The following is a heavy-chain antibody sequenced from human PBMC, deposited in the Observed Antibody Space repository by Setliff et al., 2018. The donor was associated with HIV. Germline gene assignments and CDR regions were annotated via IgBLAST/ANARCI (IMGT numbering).Heavy chain of an antibody. V-gene: IGHV4-31*03. Sequence: SETLSLTCTVSGGSISSGGYCWSWIRQHPGKGLEWIGYIYYSGSTYYNPSLKSRVTISVDTSKNQFSLKLSSVTAADTAVYYCARDAMVVAARSYYMDVWGKGTTVTVSS. CDR2: IYYSGST. CDR1: GGSISSGGYC. J-gene: IGHJ6*03. D-gene: IGHD2-15*01. CDR3: ARDAMVVAARSYYMDV.